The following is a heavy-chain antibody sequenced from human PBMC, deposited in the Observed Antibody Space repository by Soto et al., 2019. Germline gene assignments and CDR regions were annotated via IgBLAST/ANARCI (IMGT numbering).Heavy chain of an antibody. CDR3: ARGSRYCSSTSCYAGYYYYYYMDV. CDR2: INHSGST. V-gene: IGHV4-34*01. CDR1: GGSFSGYY. Sequence: SETLSLTCAVYGGSFSGYYWSWIRQPPGKGLEWIGEINHSGSTNYNPSLKSRVTISVDTSKNQFSLKLSSVTAADTAVYYCARGSRYCSSTSCYAGYYYYYYMDVWGKGTTVTVSS. J-gene: IGHJ6*03. D-gene: IGHD2-2*01.